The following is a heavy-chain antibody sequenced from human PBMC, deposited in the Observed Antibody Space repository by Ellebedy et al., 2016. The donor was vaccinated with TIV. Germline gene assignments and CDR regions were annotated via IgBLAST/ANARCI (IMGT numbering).Heavy chain of an antibody. Sequence: AASVKVSCKASGGTFSSYAISWARQAPGQGLEWMGGIIPIFGTANYAQKFQGRVTITADESTSTAYMELSSLRSEDTAVYYCARGGLGYCSGGSCYSSPPYGMDVWGQGTTVTVSS. CDR2: IIPIFGTA. CDR1: GGTFSSYA. V-gene: IGHV1-69*13. D-gene: IGHD2-15*01. CDR3: ARGGLGYCSGGSCYSSPPYGMDV. J-gene: IGHJ6*02.